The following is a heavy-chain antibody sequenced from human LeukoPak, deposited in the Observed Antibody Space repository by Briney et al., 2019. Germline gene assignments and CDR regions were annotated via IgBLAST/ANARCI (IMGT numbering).Heavy chain of an antibody. J-gene: IGHJ4*02. CDR1: GYTFISYA. CDR2: INPGNGNT. V-gene: IGHV1-3*03. CDR3: ARAQWSGYYVY. Sequence: RASVKVSCKASGYTFISYALHWVRQAPGQRLQWMGWINPGNGNTRYSQEFQGRVTFTRDTSATTAYMELSSLKSDDMAIYFCARAQWSGYYVYWGQGTLVTVSS. D-gene: IGHD3-3*01.